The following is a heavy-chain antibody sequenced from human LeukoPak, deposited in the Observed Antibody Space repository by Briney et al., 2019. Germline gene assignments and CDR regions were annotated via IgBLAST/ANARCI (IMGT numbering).Heavy chain of an antibody. CDR3: ARDHPAPYSSSSDY. V-gene: IGHV1-18*01. J-gene: IGHJ4*02. CDR2: ISAYNGNT. CDR1: GYTFTSYG. D-gene: IGHD6-6*01. Sequence: ASVKVSCKASGYTFTSYGISWLRQAPGQGLEWMGWISAYNGNTNYAQKLQGRVTMTTDTSTSTAYMELRSLRSDDTAVYYCARDHPAPYSSSSDYWGQGTLVTVSS.